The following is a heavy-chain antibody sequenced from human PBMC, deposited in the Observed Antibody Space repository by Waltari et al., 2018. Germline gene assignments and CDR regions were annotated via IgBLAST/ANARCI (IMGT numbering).Heavy chain of an antibody. CDR2: IIPIFGKE. J-gene: IGHJ4*02. CDR1: GGTFSSYA. D-gene: IGHD1-26*01. V-gene: IGHV1-69*01. CDR3: AWVGATKGGVDY. Sequence: QVQLVQSGAEVKKPGSSVKVSCKASGGTFSSYAISWVRQAPGQGLEWMGGIIPIFGKENYAQKFQGRFTITADESTSTAYMELSSRRSEDTAVYYCAWVGATKGGVDYWGQGTLVTVSS.